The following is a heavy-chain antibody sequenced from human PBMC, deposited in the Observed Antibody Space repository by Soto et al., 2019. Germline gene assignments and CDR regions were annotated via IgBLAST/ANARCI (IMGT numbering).Heavy chain of an antibody. Sequence: GASVKLSCKVSGYSLTELSMHWVRRAPRKGLEWMGGFDPEDGETIYAQKFQGRVTMTEDTSTDTAYMELSSLRSEDTAVYYCATGYFRNHCSGGSCYDDAGNYWGQGTLVTVSS. J-gene: IGHJ4*02. CDR1: GYSLTELS. CDR3: ATGYFRNHCSGGSCYDDAGNY. D-gene: IGHD2-15*01. CDR2: FDPEDGET. V-gene: IGHV1-24*01.